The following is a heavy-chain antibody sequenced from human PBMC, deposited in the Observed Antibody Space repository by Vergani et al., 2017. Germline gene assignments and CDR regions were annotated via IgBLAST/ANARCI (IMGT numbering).Heavy chain of an antibody. CDR2: IYYSGST. Sequence: QVQLQESGPGLVKPSETLSLTCTVSGGSVGSGSYYWSWIRQPPGKGLEWIGYIYYSGSTNYNPSLKSRVTISVDTSKNQFSLKLSSVTSADTAVYYCARVGYSSNFDYWGQGTLVTVSS. V-gene: IGHV4-61*01. CDR1: GGSVGSGSYY. CDR3: ARVGYSSNFDY. D-gene: IGHD5-18*01. J-gene: IGHJ4*02.